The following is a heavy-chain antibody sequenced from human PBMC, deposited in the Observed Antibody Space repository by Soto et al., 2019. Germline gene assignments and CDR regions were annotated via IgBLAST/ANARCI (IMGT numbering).Heavy chain of an antibody. D-gene: IGHD6-19*01. Sequence: QIQLVESGGGLVNLGGSLRLPGTGPGFTSNGKGFTWVGQAPGRGLQWVAVIWYDGNTKYYADSVKGRFTISRDNLRSTVYLQMNSLTAEDTAVYYCARPLVAPVAGPYYYGMDVWGQGTTVTVSS. CDR1: GFTSNGKG. V-gene: IGHV3-33*01. J-gene: IGHJ6*02. CDR2: IWYDGNTK. CDR3: ARPLVAPVAGPYYYGMDV.